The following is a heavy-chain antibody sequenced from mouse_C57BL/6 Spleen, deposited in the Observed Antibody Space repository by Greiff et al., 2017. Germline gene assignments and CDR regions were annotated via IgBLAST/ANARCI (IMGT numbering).Heavy chain of an antibody. CDR1: GYSFTDYN. V-gene: IGHV1-39*01. D-gene: IGHD1-1*01. Sequence: VQLKESGPELVKPGASVKISCKASGYSFTDYNMNWVKQSNGKSLEWIGVINPNYGTTSYNQKFKGKATLTVDQSSSTAYMQLNSLTSEDSAVYYCARGDYYGSSYGYYAMDYWGQGTSVTVSS. J-gene: IGHJ4*01. CDR2: INPNYGTT. CDR3: ARGDYYGSSYGYYAMDY.